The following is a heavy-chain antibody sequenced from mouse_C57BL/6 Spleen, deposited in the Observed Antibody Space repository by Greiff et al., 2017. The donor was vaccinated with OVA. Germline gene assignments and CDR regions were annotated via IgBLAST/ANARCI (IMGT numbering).Heavy chain of an antibody. Sequence: VQLQQSGPELVKPGASVKISCKASGYSFTGYYMNWVKQSPEKSLEWIGEINPSTGGTTYNQKFKAKATLTVDKSSSTAYMQLKSLTSEDSAVSYCARLYDGHYWGQGTTRTVSS. D-gene: IGHD2-3*01. CDR3: ARLYDGHY. V-gene: IGHV1-42*01. CDR2: INPSTGGT. CDR1: GYSFTGYY. J-gene: IGHJ2*01.